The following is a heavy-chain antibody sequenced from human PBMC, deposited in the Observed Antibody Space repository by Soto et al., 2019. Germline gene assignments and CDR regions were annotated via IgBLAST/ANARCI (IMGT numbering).Heavy chain of an antibody. J-gene: IGHJ4*02. Sequence: QLVQSGAEAKKPGASVKVSCKASGYTFPTSTISWVRQAPGQGLEWMGWIKAYSGNTNYAQKLQGRLTMTTDTATNTAYMELRSVTTDDTANYYCASGDYGDDDYWGQGTLVTVSS. CDR3: ASGDYGDDDY. CDR2: IKAYSGNT. D-gene: IGHD4-17*01. CDR1: GYTFPTST. V-gene: IGHV1-18*01.